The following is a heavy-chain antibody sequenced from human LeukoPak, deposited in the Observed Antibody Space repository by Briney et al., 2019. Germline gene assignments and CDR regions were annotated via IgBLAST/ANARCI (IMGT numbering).Heavy chain of an antibody. CDR2: LSPDGSSS. CDR3: TRSPSLGGSYWGFDY. Sequence: PGGSLRLSCAASGFTFSTYWMHWVRQAPGKGLVWVSRLSPDGSSSIYADSEKGRFTVSRDNAKNTLYLQMNSLRADDTAVYYCTRSPSLGGSYWGFDYWGQGTLLTVSS. V-gene: IGHV3-74*01. D-gene: IGHD1-26*01. J-gene: IGHJ4*02. CDR1: GFTFSTYW.